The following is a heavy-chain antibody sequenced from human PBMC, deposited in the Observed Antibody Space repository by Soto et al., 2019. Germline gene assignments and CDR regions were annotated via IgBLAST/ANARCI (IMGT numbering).Heavy chain of an antibody. CDR1: GFTFDDYA. Sequence: GGSLRLSCAASGFTFDDYAMHWVRQAPGKGLEWVSGISWNSGSIGYADSVKGRFTISRDNAKNSLYLQMNSLRAEDTALYYCAKDNSLRFLEWLPHYMDVWGKGTTVTVSS. J-gene: IGHJ6*03. V-gene: IGHV3-9*01. D-gene: IGHD3-3*01. CDR3: AKDNSLRFLEWLPHYMDV. CDR2: ISWNSGSI.